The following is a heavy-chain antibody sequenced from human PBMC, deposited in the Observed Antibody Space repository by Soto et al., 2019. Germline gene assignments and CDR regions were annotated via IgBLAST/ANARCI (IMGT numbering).Heavy chain of an antibody. J-gene: IGHJ4*02. Sequence: QITLKESGPTLVKPTQTLTLTCTFSGFSLNTNAVGVAWIRQPPGKALEWLALLYWDDDKRYSPSLKSRLTIPTDPSKNQVVLTMTNMDPEDTATYYCAHRRVRDSSGETFASWGKGTLVTASS. D-gene: IGHD6-19*01. CDR3: AHRRVRDSSGETFAS. CDR1: GFSLNTNAVG. V-gene: IGHV2-5*02. CDR2: LYWDDDK.